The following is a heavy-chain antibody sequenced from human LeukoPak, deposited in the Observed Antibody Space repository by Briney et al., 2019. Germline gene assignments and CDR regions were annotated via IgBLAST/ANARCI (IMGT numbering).Heavy chain of an antibody. CDR1: GFTVGSTY. Sequence: PGGSLRLSCAASGFTVGSTYISWVRQAPGKGLEWVSVIYSGGSIKYADSVKARFTISRDTSKNTVYLQMNNLRAEDTAVYYCARATLDNWGQGTLVTVSS. J-gene: IGHJ4*02. V-gene: IGHV3-53*01. CDR2: IYSGGSI. CDR3: ARATLDN.